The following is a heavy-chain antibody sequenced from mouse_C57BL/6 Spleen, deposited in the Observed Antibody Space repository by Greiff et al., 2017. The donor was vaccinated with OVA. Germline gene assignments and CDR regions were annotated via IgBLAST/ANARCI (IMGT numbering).Heavy chain of an antibody. CDR3: ARNPVYYGSSEGYFDV. CDR1: GFSLTSYG. Sequence: QVQLQQSGPGLVQPSQSLSITCTVSGFSLTSYGVHWVRQSPGKGLEWLGVIWSGGSTDYNAAFISRLSISKDNSKSQVFFKMNSLQADDTAIYYCARNPVYYGSSEGYFDVWGTGTTVTVSS. D-gene: IGHD1-1*01. J-gene: IGHJ1*03. V-gene: IGHV2-2*01. CDR2: IWSGGST.